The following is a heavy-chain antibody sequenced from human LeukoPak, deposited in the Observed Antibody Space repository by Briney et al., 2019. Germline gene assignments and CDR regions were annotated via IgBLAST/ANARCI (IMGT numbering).Heavy chain of an antibody. Sequence: TGGSLRLSCAAPGFTFSSYGMHWVRQAPGKGLEWVAFIRYDGSNKYYADSVKGRFTISRDNSKNTLYLQMKSLRAEDTAVYYCAKGGGYEAQYYYYYLDVWGKGTTVIISS. V-gene: IGHV3-30*02. J-gene: IGHJ6*03. CDR3: AKGGGYEAQYYYYYLDV. CDR1: GFTFSSYG. CDR2: IRYDGSNK. D-gene: IGHD5-12*01.